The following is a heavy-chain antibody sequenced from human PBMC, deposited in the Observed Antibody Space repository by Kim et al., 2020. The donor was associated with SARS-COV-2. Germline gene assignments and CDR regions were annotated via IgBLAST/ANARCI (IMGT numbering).Heavy chain of an antibody. V-gene: IGHV4-59*08. CDR2: ISNSRNG. CDR3: ARHFPLNPNFFDY. CDR1: GTSISHFH. Sequence: SETLSLTCTVSGTSISHFHWTWIRQPPGGGLESIGSISNSRNGDYNPSLESRVTISVDKSKNQSSLKLTSVTAADTAVYYCARHFPLNPNFFDYLGQGTL. J-gene: IGHJ4*02.